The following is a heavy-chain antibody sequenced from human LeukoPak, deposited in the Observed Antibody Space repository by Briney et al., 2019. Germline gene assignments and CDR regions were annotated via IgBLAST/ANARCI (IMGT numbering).Heavy chain of an antibody. Sequence: ASVKVSCKASGYTFTSYAMHWVRQAPGQRLEWMGWVNAGNGNTKYSQEFQGRVTITGDTSASTAYMELSSLRSEDMAVYYCARRPDYDSSGYFNFDYWGQGTLVTVSS. J-gene: IGHJ4*02. CDR3: ARRPDYDSSGYFNFDY. V-gene: IGHV1-3*03. CDR1: GYTFTSYA. D-gene: IGHD3-22*01. CDR2: VNAGNGNT.